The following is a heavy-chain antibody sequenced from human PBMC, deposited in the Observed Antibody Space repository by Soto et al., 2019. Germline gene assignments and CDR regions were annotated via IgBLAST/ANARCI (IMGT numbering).Heavy chain of an antibody. CDR3: TTGEGRNYYDKKWSSVYYGMDV. D-gene: IGHD3-22*01. CDR2: ISSSGSTI. V-gene: IGHV3-11*01. CDR1: GFTFSDYY. Sequence: PGGSLRLSCAASGFTFSDYYMSWIRQAPGKGLERVSYISSSGSTIYYADSVKGRFTISRDNAKNSLYLQMNSLKTEDTAVYYCTTGEGRNYYDKKWSSVYYGMDVWGQGTTVTVSS. J-gene: IGHJ6*02.